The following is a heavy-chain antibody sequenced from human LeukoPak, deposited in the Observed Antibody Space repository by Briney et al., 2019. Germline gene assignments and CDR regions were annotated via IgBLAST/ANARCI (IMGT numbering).Heavy chain of an antibody. CDR2: IYYSGNT. CDR3: ARTVAGKLVFDD. CDR1: GGSISSGGYY. D-gene: IGHD6-19*01. V-gene: IGHV4-39*07. J-gene: IGHJ4*02. Sequence: SETLSLTCTVSGGSISSGGYYWGWIRQPPGKGLEWIGSIYYSGNTYDSPSLKSRVTTSVDTSKNQFSLKLSSVTAADTAMYYCARTVAGKLVFDDWGQGTLVTVSS.